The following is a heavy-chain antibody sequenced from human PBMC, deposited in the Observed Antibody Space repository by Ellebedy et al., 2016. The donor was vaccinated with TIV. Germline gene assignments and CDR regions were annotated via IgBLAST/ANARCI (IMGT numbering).Heavy chain of an antibody. J-gene: IGHJ4*02. D-gene: IGHD6-13*01. V-gene: IGHV4-34*01. CDR1: GGSFSGYY. CDR3: ASWIAAAGTGVDY. Sequence: SETLSLTCAVYGGSFSGYYWSWIRQPPGKGLEWIGEINHSGSTNYNPSLKSRVTISVDTSKNQFSLKLSSVTAADTAVYYCASWIAAAGTGVDYWGQGTLVTVSS. CDR2: INHSGST.